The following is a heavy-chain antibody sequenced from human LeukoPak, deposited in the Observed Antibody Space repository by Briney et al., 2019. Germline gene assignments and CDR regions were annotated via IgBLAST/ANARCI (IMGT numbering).Heavy chain of an antibody. CDR2: IYHSGST. D-gene: IGHD3-10*01. CDR3: ARAVLLWFGEGGWFDP. J-gene: IGHJ5*02. CDR1: GGSISSSNW. V-gene: IGHV4-4*02. Sequence: SGTLSLTCAVSGGSISSSNWWSWVRQPPGKGLEWIGEIYHSGSTNYNLSLKSRVTISVDKSKNQFSLKLSSVTAADTAVYYCARAVLLWFGEGGWFDPWGQGTLVTVSS.